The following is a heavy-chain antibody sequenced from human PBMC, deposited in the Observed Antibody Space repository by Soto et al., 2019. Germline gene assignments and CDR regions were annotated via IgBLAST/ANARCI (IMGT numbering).Heavy chain of an antibody. J-gene: IGHJ4*02. CDR3: ASALTGTLIDY. CDR1: GGSTSNRDYY. CDR2: IFYSGST. Sequence: PSETLSLTCTVSGGSTSNRDYYWSWIRQPPGKGLEWIGYIFYSGSTYCNPSLKSRVTISVDTSKNQFSLKLSSVTAADTAVYYCASALTGTLIDYWGQGTLVTVSS. V-gene: IGHV4-30-4*01. D-gene: IGHD1-20*01.